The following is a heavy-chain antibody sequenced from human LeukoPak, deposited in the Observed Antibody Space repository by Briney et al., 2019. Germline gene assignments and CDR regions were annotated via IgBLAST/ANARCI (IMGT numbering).Heavy chain of an antibody. V-gene: IGHV4-59*01. CDR3: ARGGDYAEPDFDY. CDR2: IYYSGST. D-gene: IGHD4-17*01. J-gene: IGHJ4*02. Sequence: PSETLSLTCNVSGASISNYYWSWIRQSPGKGLEWIGFIYYSGSTNYNPSLESRVTISFDTYRNYFSLKLSSVTAADTAVDYCARGGDYAEPDFDYWGQGTLVTVFS. CDR1: GASISNYY.